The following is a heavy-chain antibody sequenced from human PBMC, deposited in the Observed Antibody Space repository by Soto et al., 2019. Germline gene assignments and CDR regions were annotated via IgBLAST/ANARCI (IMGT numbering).Heavy chain of an antibody. D-gene: IGHD4-17*01. J-gene: IGHJ4*02. CDR1: GGSFSGYY. Sequence: SETLSLTCAVYGGSFSGYYWSWIRQPPGKGLEWIGEINHSGSTNYNPSLKSRVTISVDTSKNHFSLKLSSVTAADTAVYYCASVSDYGDYYFDYWGQGTLVIVSS. V-gene: IGHV4-34*01. CDR2: INHSGST. CDR3: ASVSDYGDYYFDY.